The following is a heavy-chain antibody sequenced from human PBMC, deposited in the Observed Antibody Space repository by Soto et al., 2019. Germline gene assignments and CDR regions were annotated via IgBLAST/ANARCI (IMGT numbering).Heavy chain of an antibody. CDR2: IYPGDSDT. CDR1: GYSFTSYW. V-gene: IGHV5-51*01. Sequence: GESLKISCQGSGYSFTSYWIGWVRQMPGKGLEWMGIIYPGDSDTRYSPSFQGQVTISADKSISTAYLQWSSLKASDTAMYYCARLSGARDYDFWSPIGDYWGQGTLVTVSS. CDR3: ARLSGARDYDFWSPIGDY. D-gene: IGHD3-3*01. J-gene: IGHJ4*02.